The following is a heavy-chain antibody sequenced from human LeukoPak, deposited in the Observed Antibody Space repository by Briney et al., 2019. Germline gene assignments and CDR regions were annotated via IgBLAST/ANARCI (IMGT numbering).Heavy chain of an antibody. J-gene: IGHJ4*02. Sequence: ASVKVSCKASGGTFSSYAISWVRQAPGQGLEWMGGIIPIFGTANYAQKFQGRVTITTDESTSTAYMELSSLRSEDTAVYYCARDPGGLNYFDYWGQATLVTVSS. D-gene: IGHD3-10*01. CDR3: ARDPGGLNYFDY. V-gene: IGHV1-69*05. CDR1: GGTFSSYA. CDR2: IIPIFGTA.